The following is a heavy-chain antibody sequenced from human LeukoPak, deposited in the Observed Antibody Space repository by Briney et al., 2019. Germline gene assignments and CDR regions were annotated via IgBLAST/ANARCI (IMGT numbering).Heavy chain of an antibody. Sequence: SETLSLTCTVSGGSISSSSYYWGWIRQPPGKGLEWIGSIYYSGSTYYNPSLKSRVTISVDTSKNQLSLKLSSVTAADTAVYYCARQGIYDFWSGYYSVGYDYWGQGTLVTVSS. CDR2: IYYSGST. J-gene: IGHJ4*02. CDR1: GGSISSSSYY. V-gene: IGHV4-39*01. CDR3: ARQGIYDFWSGYYSVGYDY. D-gene: IGHD3-3*01.